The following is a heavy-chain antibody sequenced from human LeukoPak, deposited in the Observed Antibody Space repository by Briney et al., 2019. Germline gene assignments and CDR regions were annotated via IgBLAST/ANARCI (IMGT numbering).Heavy chain of an antibody. Sequence: GESLKISCQGSGYNFATYWIAWARQMPGKGLEWMGIIYPGDSDTRYSPSFQGQVTISADKSITTAYLQWSSLKASDTAMYYCARHIRGGGSGTYYNIMDYWGQGTLVTVSS. J-gene: IGHJ4*02. D-gene: IGHD3-10*01. CDR3: ARHIRGGGSGTYYNIMDY. V-gene: IGHV5-51*01. CDR2: IYPGDSDT. CDR1: GYNFATYW.